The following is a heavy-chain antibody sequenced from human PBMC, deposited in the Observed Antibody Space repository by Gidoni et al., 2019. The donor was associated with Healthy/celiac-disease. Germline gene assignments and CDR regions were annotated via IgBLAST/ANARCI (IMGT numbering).Heavy chain of an antibody. V-gene: IGHV4-59*01. CDR1: GGSISSYY. CDR3: ARGIPSSYYDSSGYYLTNYYFDY. CDR2: IYYSGST. J-gene: IGHJ4*02. D-gene: IGHD3-22*01. Sequence: QVQLQESGPGLVKPSETLSLTCTVSGGSISSYYWSWIRQPPGKGLEWIGYIYYSGSTNYNPSLKSRVTISVDTSKNQFSLKLSSVTAADTAVYYCARGIPSSYYDSSGYYLTNYYFDYWGQGTLVTVSS.